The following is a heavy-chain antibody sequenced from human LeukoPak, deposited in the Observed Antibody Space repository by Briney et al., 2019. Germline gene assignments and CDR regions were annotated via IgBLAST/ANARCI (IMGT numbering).Heavy chain of an antibody. V-gene: IGHV1-24*01. CDR2: FDPEDGET. J-gene: IGHJ3*02. CDR1: GYTLTELS. D-gene: IGHD3-3*01. CDR3: ATDSIFGVVNDAFDI. Sequence: HWASVRVSCKVSGYTLTELSMHWVRQAPGKGLEWMGGFDPEDGETIYAQKFQGRVTMTEDTSTDTAYMELSSPRSEDTAVYYCATDSIFGVVNDAFDIWGQGTMVTVSS.